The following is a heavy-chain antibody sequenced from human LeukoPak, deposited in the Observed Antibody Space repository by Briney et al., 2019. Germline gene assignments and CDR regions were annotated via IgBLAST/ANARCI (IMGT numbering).Heavy chain of an antibody. CDR1: GGSISSGSYY. CDR2: IYTSGST. D-gene: IGHD2-15*01. Sequence: SETLSLTCTVSGGSISSGSYYWRWIRQPAGKGLEWIGRIYTSGSTNYNPSPKSRVTISVDTSKNQFSLKLSSVTAADTAVYYCARGFDGGVAPARLDYWGQGTLVTVSS. J-gene: IGHJ4*02. CDR3: ARGFDGGVAPARLDY. V-gene: IGHV4-61*02.